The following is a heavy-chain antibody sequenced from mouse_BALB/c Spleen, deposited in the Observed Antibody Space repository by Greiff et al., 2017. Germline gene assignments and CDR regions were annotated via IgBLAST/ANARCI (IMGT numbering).Heavy chain of an antibody. CDR1: GFTFSSFG. J-gene: IGHJ3*01. CDR2: ISSGSSTI. Sequence: DVQLVESGGGLVQPGGSRKLSCAASGFTFSSFGMHCVRQAPEKGLEWVAYISSGSSTIYYADTVKGRFTISRDNPKNTLFLQMTSLRSEDTAMYYCARGEGACFAYWGQGTLVTVSA. V-gene: IGHV5-17*02. CDR3: ARGEGACFAY.